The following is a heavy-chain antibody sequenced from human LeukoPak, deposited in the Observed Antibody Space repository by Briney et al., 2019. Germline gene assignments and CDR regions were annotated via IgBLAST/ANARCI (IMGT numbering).Heavy chain of an antibody. D-gene: IGHD2-2*01. Sequence: GGSLRLSCAASGFTFSSFDMHWVRQVTGKGLEWVSGIGPGGNTNYVGSVKGRFTISRENAKNSLHLQMNSLRAGDTAVYYCARGHCSSTTSCPTRDYYYFGMDVWGQGTTVTVSS. V-gene: IGHV3-13*04. CDR1: GFTFSSFD. CDR3: ARGHCSSTTSCPTRDYYYFGMDV. CDR2: IGPGGNT. J-gene: IGHJ6*02.